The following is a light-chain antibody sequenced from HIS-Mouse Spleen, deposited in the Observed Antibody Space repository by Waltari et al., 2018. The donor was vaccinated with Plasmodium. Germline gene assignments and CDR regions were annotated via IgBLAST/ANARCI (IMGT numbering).Light chain of an antibody. CDR1: KLGATY. CDR2: QDS. V-gene: IGLV3-1*01. CDR3: QAWDSSTAV. Sequence: SYELTQPPSVSVSPGPTASITCSGDKLGATYACWYQQKPGQSPVLVIYQDSKRPSGIPERFSGSNSGNTATLTISGTQAMDEADYYCQAWDSSTAVFGGGTKLTVL. J-gene: IGLJ3*02.